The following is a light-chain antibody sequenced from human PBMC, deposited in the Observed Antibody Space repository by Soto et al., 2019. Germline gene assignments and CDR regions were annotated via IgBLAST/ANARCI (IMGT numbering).Light chain of an antibody. CDR3: SSYTSSSTLVV. CDR2: DVS. CDR1: SSDVGGYNY. J-gene: IGLJ2*01. Sequence: QSALTQPASVSGSPGQSITISCTGTSSDVGGYNYVSWYQQHPGKAPKLMIYDVSNRPSGVSNRFSGSKSGNTASLTISGLQAEDEADYYCSSYTSSSTLVVFGGGTHLTVL. V-gene: IGLV2-14*01.